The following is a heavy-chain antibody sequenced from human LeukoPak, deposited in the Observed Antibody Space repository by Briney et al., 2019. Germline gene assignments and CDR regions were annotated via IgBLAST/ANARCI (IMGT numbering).Heavy chain of an antibody. CDR2: IYYSGST. V-gene: IGHV4-59*01. D-gene: IGHD6-13*01. CDR3: ARNGYSSSWYYFDY. CDR1: GGSISSCY. J-gene: IGHJ4*02. Sequence: PSETLSLTCTVSGGSISSCYWSWIRQPPGKGLEWIGYIYYSGSTNYNPSLKSRVTISVDTSKNQFSLKLSSVTAADTAVYYCARNGYSSSWYYFDYWGQGTLVTVSS.